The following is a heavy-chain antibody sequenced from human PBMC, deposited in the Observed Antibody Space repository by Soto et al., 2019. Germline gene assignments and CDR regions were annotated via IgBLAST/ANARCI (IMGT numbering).Heavy chain of an antibody. J-gene: IGHJ6*02. V-gene: IGHV4-31*03. D-gene: IGHD1-26*01. Sequence: QVQLQESGPGLVKPSQTLSLTCTVSGGSISSGGYYWSWIRQHPGKGLEWIGYIYYSGSTYYNPSLKRRVTISVDTSKNQFSLKLSSVTAADTAVYYCARDGGYSYYYYYYGMDVWGQGTPVTVSS. CDR1: GGSISSGGYY. CDR3: ARDGGYSYYYYYYGMDV. CDR2: IYYSGST.